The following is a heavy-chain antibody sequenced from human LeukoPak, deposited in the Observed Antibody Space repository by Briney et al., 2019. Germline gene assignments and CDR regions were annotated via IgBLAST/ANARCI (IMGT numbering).Heavy chain of an antibody. CDR2: IDPGDSDA. CDR3: ARQEDTGYASVL. CDR1: GYSFTSYW. J-gene: IGHJ4*02. D-gene: IGHD5-12*01. Sequence: GESLKISCKGSGYSFTSYWIGWVRKMPGKGLEGVGIIDPGDSDARYSPSFQGQVTISAAKSISTAYLQWSSLKASDTAMYYCARQEDTGYASVLWGQGTLVTVSS. V-gene: IGHV5-51*01.